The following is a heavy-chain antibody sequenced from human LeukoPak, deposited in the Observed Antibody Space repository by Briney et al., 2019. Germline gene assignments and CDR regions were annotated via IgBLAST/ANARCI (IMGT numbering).Heavy chain of an antibody. Sequence: GGSLRLSCAASGFTFSSYSMNWVRQAPGKGLEWVSYISSSSSTIYYADSAKGRFTISRDNAKNSLYLQMNSLRAEDTAVYYCARDLRGEDGYKFYYYGMDVWGQGTTVTVSS. V-gene: IGHV3-48*04. J-gene: IGHJ6*02. D-gene: IGHD5-24*01. CDR3: ARDLRGEDGYKFYYYGMDV. CDR2: ISSSSSTI. CDR1: GFTFSSYS.